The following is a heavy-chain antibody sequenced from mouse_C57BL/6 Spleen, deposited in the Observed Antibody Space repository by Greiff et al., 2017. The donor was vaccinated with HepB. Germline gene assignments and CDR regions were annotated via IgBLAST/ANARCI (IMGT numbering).Heavy chain of an antibody. J-gene: IGHJ3*01. Sequence: LVESGAELVKPGASVKISCKASGYAFSSYWMNWVKQRPGKGLEWIGQIYPGDGDTNYNGKFKGKATLTADKSSSTAYMQLSSLTSEDSAVYFCARGDDGYYQFAYWGQGTLVTVSA. V-gene: IGHV1-80*01. CDR3: ARGDDGYYQFAY. CDR1: GYAFSSYW. D-gene: IGHD2-3*01. CDR2: IYPGDGDT.